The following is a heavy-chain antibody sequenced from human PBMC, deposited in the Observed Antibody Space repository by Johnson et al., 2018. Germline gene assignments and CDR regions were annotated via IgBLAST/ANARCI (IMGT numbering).Heavy chain of an antibody. CDR1: GGSISSSSYY. D-gene: IGHD1-1*01. CDR2: IYYSGST. J-gene: IGHJ3*02. CDR3: AGDRGWNDDAFDI. V-gene: IGHV4-39*07. Sequence: QVQLQESGPGLVKPSETLSLTCTVSGGSISSSSYYWGWIRQPPGKGLEWLGSIYYSGSTYYNPSLKSRVTISVDTSKNQFSLKLSAGTAADTAVYYCAGDRGWNDDAFDIWGQGTMVTVSS.